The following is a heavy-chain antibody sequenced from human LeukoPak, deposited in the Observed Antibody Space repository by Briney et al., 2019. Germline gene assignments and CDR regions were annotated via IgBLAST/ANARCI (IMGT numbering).Heavy chain of an antibody. J-gene: IGHJ6*03. CDR2: IVKVGVEK. D-gene: IGHD3-3*01. CDR1: AFTFSTSW. Sequence: GRSLRLSCAASAFTFSTSWMSCVRQAPGNGLEWVANIVKVGVEKTYAESGEGRFAISRDNTKNSVYLQMNSLRGEDTAVYYCARTIFGVDSIDSFTYYYFYYMDVWGKGTTVTVSS. V-gene: IGHV3-7*01. CDR3: ARTIFGVDSIDSFTYYYFYYMDV.